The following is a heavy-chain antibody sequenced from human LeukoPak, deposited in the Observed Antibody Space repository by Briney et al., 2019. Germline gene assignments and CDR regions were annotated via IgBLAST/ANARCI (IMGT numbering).Heavy chain of an antibody. CDR3: ARAGPQYYDFWSGYYSFDY. V-gene: IGHV4-59*01. D-gene: IGHD3-3*01. CDR2: IYYSGST. Sequence: SETLSLTCTVSGGSISSYYWSWIRQPPGKGLEWIGYIYYSGSTNYNPSLKSRVTISVDTPKNQFSLKLSSVTAADTAVYYCARAGPQYYDFWSGYYSFDYWGQGTLVTVSS. J-gene: IGHJ4*02. CDR1: GGSISSYY.